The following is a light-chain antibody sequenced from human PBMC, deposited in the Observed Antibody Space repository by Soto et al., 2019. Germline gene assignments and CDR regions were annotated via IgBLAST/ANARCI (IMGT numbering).Light chain of an antibody. CDR3: QQYDSSPWT. CDR1: QSVSSSY. CDR2: VAS. Sequence: EIVLTQSPGTLSLSPGERATLSCRASQSVSSSYLAWYQQKPGQAPRLLIYVASSRAPGIPDRFSGSGSGTDFTLTISRLETEEFAVYYCQQYDSSPWTFGKGTKVEIK. J-gene: IGKJ1*01. V-gene: IGKV3-20*01.